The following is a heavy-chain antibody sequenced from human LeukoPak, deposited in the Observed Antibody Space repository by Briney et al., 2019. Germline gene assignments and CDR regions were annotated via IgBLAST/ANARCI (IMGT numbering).Heavy chain of an antibody. V-gene: IGHV3-30*02. CDR1: GFTFSSYG. CDR2: IWYDGSNK. Sequence: GGSLRLSCAASGFTFSSYGMHWVRQAPGKGLEWVAVIWYDGSNKYYADSVKGRFTISRDNSKNTLYLQMNSLRAEDTAVYYCAKEGAPGAFDIWGQGTMVTVSS. CDR3: AKEGAPGAFDI. D-gene: IGHD3-10*01. J-gene: IGHJ3*02.